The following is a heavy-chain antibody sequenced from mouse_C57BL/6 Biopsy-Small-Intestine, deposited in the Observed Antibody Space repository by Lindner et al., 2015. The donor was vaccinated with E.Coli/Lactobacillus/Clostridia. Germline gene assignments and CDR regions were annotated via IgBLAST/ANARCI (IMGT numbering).Heavy chain of an antibody. CDR1: GYAFSSSW. Sequence: VQLQESGPELVKPGASVKISCKASGYAFSSSWMNWVKQRPGKGLEWIGRIYPGDGDTNYNGKFKGKATLSVDKSSSTAYMQLSSLTSEDSAVYFCAREDYRYERFAYWGQGTLVTVSA. D-gene: IGHD2-14*01. J-gene: IGHJ3*01. V-gene: IGHV1-82*01. CDR3: AREDYRYERFAY. CDR2: IYPGDGDT.